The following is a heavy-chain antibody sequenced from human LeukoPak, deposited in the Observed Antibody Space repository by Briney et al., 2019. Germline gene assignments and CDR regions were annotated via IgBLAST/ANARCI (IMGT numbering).Heavy chain of an antibody. CDR1: GGSISTYY. CDR3: ARDKAHSYGRYFDP. D-gene: IGHD5-18*01. CDR2: ISNGNT. J-gene: IGHJ5*02. V-gene: IGHV4-59*01. Sequence: SETLPLTCSVAGGSISTYYWNWIRQTPGKGLEWIGHISNGNTDYNPSLKSRVTISVDTSKNQFSLKLTSVTAADTAVYYCARDKAHSYGRYFDPWGQGVLVIVSS.